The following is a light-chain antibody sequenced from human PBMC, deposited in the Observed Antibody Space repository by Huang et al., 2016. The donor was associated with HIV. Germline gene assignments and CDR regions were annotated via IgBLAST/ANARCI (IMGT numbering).Light chain of an antibody. Sequence: DIQMTQSPSSLSTSVGDRVTITCRASQGAGNSLAWYQHKPGKVPKLLIYAASTLRSGVPSRFSGSGSGTEFTLTISGLQPEDVATYYCQKYNSAPYTFGQGTRLDIK. CDR2: AAS. J-gene: IGKJ2*01. V-gene: IGKV1-27*01. CDR3: QKYNSAPYT. CDR1: QGAGNS.